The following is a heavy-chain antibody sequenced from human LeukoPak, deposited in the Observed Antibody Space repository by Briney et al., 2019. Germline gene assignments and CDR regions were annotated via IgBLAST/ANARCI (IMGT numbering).Heavy chain of an antibody. CDR2: ISVSGGST. J-gene: IGHJ4*02. CDR1: GFTFSSYA. V-gene: IGHV3-23*01. D-gene: IGHD5-18*01. Sequence: GGSLRLSCAAPGFTFSSYAMSWVRQAPGKGLEWVSAISVSGGSTYYADSVKGRFTISRDNSKNTLYLQMNSLRAEDTAVYYCAKDRKGGYSYGLLFDYWGQGTLVTVSS. CDR3: AKDRKGGYSYGLLFDY.